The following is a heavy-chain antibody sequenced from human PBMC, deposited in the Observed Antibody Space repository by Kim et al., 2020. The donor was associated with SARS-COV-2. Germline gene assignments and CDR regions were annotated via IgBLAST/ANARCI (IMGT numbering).Heavy chain of an antibody. J-gene: IGHJ5*02. CDR1: GFTFSSYS. D-gene: IGHD3-10*01. CDR2: ISSSSSTI. CDR3: ARDGSGPNAYYYGRFDP. Sequence: GGSLRLSCAASGFTFSSYSMNWVRQAPGKVLEWVSYISSSSSTIYYADSVKGRFTISRDNAKNSLYLQMNILRAEDTAVYYCARDGSGPNAYYYGRFDPWGQGTLVTVYS. V-gene: IGHV3-48*04.